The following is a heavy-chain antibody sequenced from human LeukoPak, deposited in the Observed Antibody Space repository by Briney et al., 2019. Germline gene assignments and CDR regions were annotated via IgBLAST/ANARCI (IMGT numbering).Heavy chain of an antibody. CDR3: AKDEGRLDCSGGSCYSVA. Sequence: GGSLRLSCAASGFTFRSYAMSWVRQAPGKGLEWVSGISANGGSTYYADSVKGRFTISRGNSKNTLYLQMNSLGAEDTALYYCAKDEGRLDCSGGSCYSVAWGQGTLVTVSS. CDR1: GFTFRSYA. J-gene: IGHJ4*02. D-gene: IGHD2-15*01. CDR2: ISANGGST. V-gene: IGHV3-23*01.